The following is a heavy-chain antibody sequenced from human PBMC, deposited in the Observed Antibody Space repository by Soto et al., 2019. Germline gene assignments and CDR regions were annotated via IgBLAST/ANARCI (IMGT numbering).Heavy chain of an antibody. D-gene: IGHD1-26*01. CDR2: ISHTGDT. CDR1: DASVSSDSYF. J-gene: IGHJ4*02. Sequence: SETLSLTCTVSDASVSSDSYFWTWIRQPPGKGLEWIAYISHTGDTNYNPSLKSRVTISIDTSRNQFSLTVTSVTAADTAVYFCARIVVGVTVDLWGQGSLVTVPQ. CDR3: ARIVVGVTVDL. V-gene: IGHV4-61*01.